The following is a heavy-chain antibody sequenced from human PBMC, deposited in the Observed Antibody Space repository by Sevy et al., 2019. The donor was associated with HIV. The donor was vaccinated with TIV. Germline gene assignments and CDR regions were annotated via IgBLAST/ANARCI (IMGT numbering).Heavy chain of an antibody. D-gene: IGHD1-26*01. V-gene: IGHV4-59*08. CDR2: IYYNGHI. Sequence: SETLSLTCTVSGGSITSLYWNWIRQPPGKGLEWIANIYYNGHINYNPSLKSLVTLSLDTSTNQFSVRLSSVTAADTAMYYCAGGSAGGGGYSWGQGTLVTVSS. J-gene: IGHJ4*02. CDR3: AGGSAGGGGYS. CDR1: GGSITSLY.